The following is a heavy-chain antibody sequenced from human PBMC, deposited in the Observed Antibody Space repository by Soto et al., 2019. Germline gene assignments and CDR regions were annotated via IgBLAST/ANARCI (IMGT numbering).Heavy chain of an antibody. CDR2: IYWDDDK. CDR1: GFSLSTSEVG. D-gene: IGHD3-9*01. V-gene: IGHV2-5*02. CDR3: AHRFDWYYFHY. J-gene: IGHJ4*02. Sequence: QITLKESGPTLLKPTQTLTLTCTFSGFSLSTSEVGVGWIRQPPGKALEWLALIYWDDDKRYSPSLRSRLTXTXXTPKHQVVLTTTNMDPVDTATYYCAHRFDWYYFHYWGQGSLVTVSS.